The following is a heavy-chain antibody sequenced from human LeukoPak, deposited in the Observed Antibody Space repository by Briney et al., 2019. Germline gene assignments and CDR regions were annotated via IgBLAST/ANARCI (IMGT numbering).Heavy chain of an antibody. CDR1: GGSISSSSYY. V-gene: IGHV4-39*07. CDR2: IYYSGST. Sequence: SETLSLTCTVSGGSISSSSYYWGWIRQPPGKGLEWIGSIYYSGSTYYNPSLKSRVTISVDTSKNQFSLKLSSVTAADTAVYYCARAELRYSGYMDVWGKGTTVTISS. J-gene: IGHJ6*03. CDR3: ARAELRYSGYMDV. D-gene: IGHD3-9*01.